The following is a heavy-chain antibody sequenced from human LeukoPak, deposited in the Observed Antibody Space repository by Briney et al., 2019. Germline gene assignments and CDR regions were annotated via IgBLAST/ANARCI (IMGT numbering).Heavy chain of an antibody. J-gene: IGHJ4*02. CDR1: GFTFSSYA. V-gene: IGHV3-33*08. CDR2: IWYDGSNK. D-gene: IGHD3-10*01. Sequence: GRSLRLSCAASGFTFSSYAMHWVRQAPGKGLEWVAVIWYDGSNKYYADSVKGRFTISRDNSKNTLYLQMNSLRAEDTAVYYCAREVYQVYYYGSGSYYFDYWGQGTLVTVSS. CDR3: AREVYQVYYYGSGSYYFDY.